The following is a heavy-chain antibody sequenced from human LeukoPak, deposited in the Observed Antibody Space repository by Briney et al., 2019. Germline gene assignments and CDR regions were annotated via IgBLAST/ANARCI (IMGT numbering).Heavy chain of an antibody. CDR1: AFTFDDYA. V-gene: IGHV3-9*01. J-gene: IGHJ3*02. CDR3: AKDIGSSGWNDAFDI. CDR2: ISWNSGRI. Sequence: GGSLRLSFAASAFTFDDYAMHWVRQAPGKGLEWVSGISWNSGRIGYADSVKGRFTISRDNAKNSLYLQMNSLRAEDTALYYCAKDIGSSGWNDAFDIWGQGTMVTVSS. D-gene: IGHD6-19*01.